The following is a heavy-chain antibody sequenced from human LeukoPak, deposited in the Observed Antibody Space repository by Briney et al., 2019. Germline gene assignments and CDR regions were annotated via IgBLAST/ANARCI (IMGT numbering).Heavy chain of an antibody. CDR2: VYYSGST. J-gene: IGHJ2*01. V-gene: IGHV4-38-2*01. D-gene: IGHD4-23*01. CDR1: GYSISSGYY. CDR3: ASWPDYGGTRIDL. Sequence: SETLSLTCAVSGYSISSGYYWGWIRQPPGKGLEWIGYVYYSGSTNYNPSLKSRVTISVDTSKNQFSLKLSSVTAADTAVYYCASWPDYGGTRIDLWGRGTLVTVSS.